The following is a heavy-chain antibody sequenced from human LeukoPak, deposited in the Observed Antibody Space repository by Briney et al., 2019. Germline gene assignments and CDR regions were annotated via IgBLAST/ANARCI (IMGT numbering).Heavy chain of an antibody. V-gene: IGHV3-23*01. J-gene: IGHJ4*02. D-gene: IGHD2-21*02. CDR2: IRGSGGGT. CDR1: GFTFSNYG. CDR3: VKARMPHCGTDCLES. Sequence: GESLRLSCAASGFTFSNYGMSWVRQAPGKGLEWVSVIRGSGGGTYYADSVRGRFTISRDNSKNTVYLQMNSLRAEDTAVYYCVKARMPHCGTDCLESWGQGTLVTVSS.